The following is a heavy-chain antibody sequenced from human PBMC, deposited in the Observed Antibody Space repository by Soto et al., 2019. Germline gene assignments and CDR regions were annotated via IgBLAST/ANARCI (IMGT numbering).Heavy chain of an antibody. Sequence: EVQLVESGGGLIQPGGSLRLSCAASGLTVSSNYMSWVRQAPGKGREWVSVIYSGGSTDYADSVKGRFTISRDNSKNTLYLQMNSLRAEDTAVYYCARGKDYGSGSYSGYWGQGTLVTVSS. J-gene: IGHJ4*02. D-gene: IGHD3-10*01. V-gene: IGHV3-53*01. CDR3: ARGKDYGSGSYSGY. CDR1: GLTVSSNY. CDR2: IYSGGST.